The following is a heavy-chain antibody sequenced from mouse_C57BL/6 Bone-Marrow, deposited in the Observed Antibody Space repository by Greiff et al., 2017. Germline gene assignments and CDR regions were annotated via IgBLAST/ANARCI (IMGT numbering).Heavy chain of an antibody. CDR2: IYPRSGNT. D-gene: IGHD2-4*01. CDR1: GFTFTSYG. Sequence: QVQLQQSGAELARPGASVKLSCTASGFTFTSYGISWVQQRTGQGLEWIGEIYPRSGNTYNNEKFTGKATLTADTPSSTEYMELRSLTSEDAAVYFCARNYYDYGYFDYWGQGTTLTVSS. CDR3: ARNYYDYGYFDY. J-gene: IGHJ2*01. V-gene: IGHV1-81*01.